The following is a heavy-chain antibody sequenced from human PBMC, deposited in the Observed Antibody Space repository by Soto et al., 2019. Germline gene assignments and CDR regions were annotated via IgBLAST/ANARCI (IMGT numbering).Heavy chain of an antibody. CDR3: ARGFERYCSSTSCPRQGYYYMDV. CDR1: GGSISSYY. Sequence: SETLSLTYTVSGGSISSYYWSWIRQPPGKGLEWIGYIYYSGSTNYNPSLKSRVTISVDTSKNQFSLKLSSVTAADTAVYYCARGFERYCSSTSCPRQGYYYMDVWGKGTTVTVSS. CDR2: IYYSGST. J-gene: IGHJ6*03. V-gene: IGHV4-59*01. D-gene: IGHD2-2*01.